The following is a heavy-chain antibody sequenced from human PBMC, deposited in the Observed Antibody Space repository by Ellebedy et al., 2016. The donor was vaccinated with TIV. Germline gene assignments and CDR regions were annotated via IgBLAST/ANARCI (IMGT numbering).Heavy chain of an antibody. J-gene: IGHJ6*02. V-gene: IGHV3-15*01. CDR3: TTDDEGMVRGVIYYYYGMDV. Sequence: GESLKISXAASGFTFSNAWMSWARQAPGQGLEWVGRIKSKTDGGTTDYAAPVKGRSTISRDDSKNTLYLQMNSLKTEDTAVYYCTTDDEGMVRGVIYYYYGMDVWGQGTTVTVSS. CDR1: GFTFSNAW. D-gene: IGHD3-10*01. CDR2: IKSKTDGGTT.